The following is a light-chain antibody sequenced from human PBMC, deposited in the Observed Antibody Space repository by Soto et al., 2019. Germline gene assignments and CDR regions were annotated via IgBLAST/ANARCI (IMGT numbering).Light chain of an antibody. CDR1: ESISTY. CDR2: GSS. J-gene: IGKJ4*01. CDR3: QEGSTLLT. Sequence: DIQMTQSPSSLSASVGDRVTITCRASESISTYLNWYQQKGGKAPKLLIYGSSNLQSGVPSRFSGSGSGTDFTLTISSLQPEDFATYYCQEGSTLLTFGGGTKVDIK. V-gene: IGKV1-39*01.